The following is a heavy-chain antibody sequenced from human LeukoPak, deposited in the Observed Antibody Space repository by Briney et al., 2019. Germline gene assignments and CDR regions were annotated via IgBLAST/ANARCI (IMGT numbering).Heavy chain of an antibody. CDR2: IRYDGTTT. CDR1: GLTFSDFG. V-gene: IGHV3-30*02. CDR3: AKEIFCTQTTCQGNDAFHI. J-gene: IGHJ3*02. Sequence: GGSLRLSCAASGLTFSDFGMHWVRQAPGKGLEWVTFIRYDGTTTYYADSVKGRFTVSRDNSKNTVYLQMSSLKAEDTAIYYCAKEIFCTQTTCQGNDAFHIWGQGTVVTVSS. D-gene: IGHD3-9*01.